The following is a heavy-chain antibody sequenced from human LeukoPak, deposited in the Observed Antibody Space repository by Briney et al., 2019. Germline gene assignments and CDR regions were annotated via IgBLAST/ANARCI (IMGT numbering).Heavy chain of an antibody. V-gene: IGHV3-48*01. J-gene: IGHJ4*02. Sequence: TGGSLRLSCAASGFTFSSYSMNWVRQAPGKGLEWVSYISSSSSTIYYADSVKGRFTISRDNSENTLYLQMNSLRAEDTAVYYCAKDLSPTVAVAGADYWGQGTLVTVSS. D-gene: IGHD6-19*01. CDR1: GFTFSSYS. CDR3: AKDLSPTVAVAGADY. CDR2: ISSSSSTI.